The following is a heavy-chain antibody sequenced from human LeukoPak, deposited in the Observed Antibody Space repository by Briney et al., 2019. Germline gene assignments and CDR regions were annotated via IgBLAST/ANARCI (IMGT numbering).Heavy chain of an antibody. CDR2: IKQDGSEK. CDR3: AREYYGVIFSHYLDV. V-gene: IGHV3-7*01. D-gene: IGHD3-9*01. J-gene: IGHJ6*04. CDR1: GFTFSSYW. Sequence: PGGSLRLSCAASGFTFSSYWMSWVRQAPGKGLEWVANIKQDGSEKYYVDSVKGRFTISRDNAKNSLYLQMNSLRAEDTAVYYCAREYYGVIFSHYLDVWGKGTTVTVSS.